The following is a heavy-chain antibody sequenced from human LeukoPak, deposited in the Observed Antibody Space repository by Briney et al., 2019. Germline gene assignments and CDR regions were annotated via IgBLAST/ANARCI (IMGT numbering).Heavy chain of an antibody. CDR2: VHTSGST. Sequence: SETLSLTCTVSGGSISSGNYYWSWIRQPAGKGLEWIGRVHTSGSTNYNPSLKSRVTISIDTSKNQFSLKLTSVTAADTAVYYCARRPVTDIVVVPAAPYLTYFDYWGQGTLVTVSS. V-gene: IGHV4-61*02. CDR3: ARRPVTDIVVVPAAPYLTYFDY. CDR1: GGSISSGNYY. D-gene: IGHD2-2*01. J-gene: IGHJ4*02.